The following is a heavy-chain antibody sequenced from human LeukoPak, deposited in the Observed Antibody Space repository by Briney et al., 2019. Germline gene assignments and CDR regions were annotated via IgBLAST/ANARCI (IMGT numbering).Heavy chain of an antibody. D-gene: IGHD1-26*01. CDR3: ARAAGGTSRDY. Sequence: AGGSLRLSCAVSGFTFSSYWMSWVRQAPGKGLEWLANINEDGSGRFYVDPVKGRLTISRDNAKNSLFLQMNSLRAEDTAVYYCARAAGGTSRDYWGQGTLVTVSS. V-gene: IGHV3-7*01. J-gene: IGHJ4*02. CDR1: GFTFSSYW. CDR2: INEDGSGR.